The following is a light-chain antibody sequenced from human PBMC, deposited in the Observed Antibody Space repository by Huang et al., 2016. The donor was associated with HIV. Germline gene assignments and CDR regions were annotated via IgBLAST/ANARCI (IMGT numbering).Light chain of an antibody. CDR2: LGS. J-gene: IGKJ1*01. CDR3: MQGLQSWT. V-gene: IGKV2-28*01. Sequence: DIVMVQSPVSLSVTPGEAASITCRSSQSLLHGNGHNYLDWYRQKPGQSPQLLLYLGSARASGVPDRFSCSGSCTDFTLKINRVEADDVGVYYCMQGLQSWTFGQGTKVEI. CDR1: QSLLHGNGHNY.